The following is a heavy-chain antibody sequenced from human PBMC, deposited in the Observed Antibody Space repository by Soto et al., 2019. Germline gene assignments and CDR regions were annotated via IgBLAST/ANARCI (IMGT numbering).Heavy chain of an antibody. CDR2: INPNSGGT. J-gene: IGHJ3*02. CDR1: GYTFTGYY. Sequence: GASVKVSCKASGYTFTGYYMHWVRQAPGQGLEWMGWINPNSGGTNYAQKFQGWVTMTRDTSISTAYMELSRLRSDDTAVYYCARDGYVAATGGTFDIWGQGTMVTVSS. V-gene: IGHV1-2*04. CDR3: ARDGYVAATGGTFDI. D-gene: IGHD2-15*01.